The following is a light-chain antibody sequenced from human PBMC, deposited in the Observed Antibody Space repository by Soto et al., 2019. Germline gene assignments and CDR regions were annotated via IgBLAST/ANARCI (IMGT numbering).Light chain of an antibody. Sequence: IVLTQSPGLLSLSPGERATLSCRASQSIPTNYLAWYQQRPGHVPRLLIFGTSKRVTGLPDRFSGSGSGTDFTLTISRLEADDFAVYYWQHVAKALCTFGPGTKVDI. CDR3: QHVAKALCT. CDR2: GTS. V-gene: IGKV3-20*01. J-gene: IGKJ3*01. CDR1: QSIPTNY.